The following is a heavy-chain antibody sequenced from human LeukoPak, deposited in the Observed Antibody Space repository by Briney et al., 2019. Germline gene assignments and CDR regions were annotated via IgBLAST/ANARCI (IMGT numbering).Heavy chain of an antibody. CDR2: ITGSGGST. CDR1: GIALSNYG. V-gene: IGHV3-23*01. J-gene: IGHJ4*02. CDR3: AKRGVVIRVILVGFHKEAYYFDS. Sequence: PGGSLRLSCAVSGIALSNYGMSWVRQAPGKGLEWVAGITGSGGSTNYADSVKGRFTMSRDNPKNTLYLQMNSLRAEDTAVYFCAKRGVVIRVILVGFHKEAYYFDSWGQGALVTVSS. D-gene: IGHD3-22*01.